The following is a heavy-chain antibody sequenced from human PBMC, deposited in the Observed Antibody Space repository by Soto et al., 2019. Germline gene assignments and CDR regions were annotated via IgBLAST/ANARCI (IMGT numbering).Heavy chain of an antibody. CDR1: GYTFTRYG. D-gene: IGHD2-8*01. J-gene: IGHJ6*02. V-gene: IGHV1-18*01. CDR3: AKNGQPPYYYYGLDV. CDR2: ISGYNGDT. Sequence: EASVKVSCKASGYTFTRYGISWVRQAPGQGLEWMGWISGYNGDTNYAQKFQGRVSMTIVTSTGTAYMELRSLTSDDTAVYYCAKNGQPPYYYYGLDVWGQGTKVTVSS.